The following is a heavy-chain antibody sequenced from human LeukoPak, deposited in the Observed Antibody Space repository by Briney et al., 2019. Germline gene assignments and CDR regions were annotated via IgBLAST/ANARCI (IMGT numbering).Heavy chain of an antibody. Sequence: GGSLRLSCAASGFTFSSYWMSWVRQAPGKGLEWVANIKQDGSEKYYVDSVKGRFTISRDNAKNSLYLQMNSLRAEDTAVYYCTRQYCSSTSCYINWFDPWGQGTLVTVS. CDR2: IKQDGSEK. D-gene: IGHD2-2*02. V-gene: IGHV3-7*03. CDR1: GFTFSSYW. CDR3: TRQYCSSTSCYINWFDP. J-gene: IGHJ5*02.